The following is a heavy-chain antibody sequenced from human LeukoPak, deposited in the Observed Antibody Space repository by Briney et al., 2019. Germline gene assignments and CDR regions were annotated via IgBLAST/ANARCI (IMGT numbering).Heavy chain of an antibody. V-gene: IGHV1-18*01. Sequence: ASVKVSCKALGYTFTTYAISWVRQAPGQGLEWMGWISAYNGNTNYARKFQGRITMTTDTSTSTAYMELSSLASDDTAVYYCARIPADSSSYYYISYFDYWGQGTLVTVSS. CDR2: ISAYNGNT. D-gene: IGHD3-22*01. CDR3: ARIPADSSSYYYISYFDY. CDR1: GYTFTTYA. J-gene: IGHJ4*02.